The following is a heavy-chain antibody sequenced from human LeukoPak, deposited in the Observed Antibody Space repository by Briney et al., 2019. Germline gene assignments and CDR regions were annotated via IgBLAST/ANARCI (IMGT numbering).Heavy chain of an antibody. CDR2: IHYDGYTT. CDR3: ARDPGYDYGYDY. CDR1: GFPLSTYG. D-gene: IGHD5-18*01. J-gene: IGHJ4*02. Sequence: GGSLRLSCVTSGFPLSTYGVHWVRQAPGSGLEWLAYIHYDGYTTNYADSVKGRFTISRDNSKNTLYLQMNSLRVEDTAVYYCARDPGYDYGYDYWGQGTLVTVSS. V-gene: IGHV3-30*02.